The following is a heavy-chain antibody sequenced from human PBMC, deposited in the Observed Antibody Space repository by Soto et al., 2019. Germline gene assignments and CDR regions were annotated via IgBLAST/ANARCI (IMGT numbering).Heavy chain of an antibody. CDR3: ATGSISGVKNNWFDP. CDR1: GYTFTNYG. J-gene: IGHJ5*02. D-gene: IGHD1-20*01. V-gene: IGHV1-18*01. Sequence: GASVKVSCKASGYTFTNYGISWVRQAPGQGLEWMGWISAYNGNTKYAQKLQGRVTMTTDTSTSTAYMELNSLKAEDTAVYYCATGSISGVKNNWFDPWGQGTLVTVSS. CDR2: ISAYNGNT.